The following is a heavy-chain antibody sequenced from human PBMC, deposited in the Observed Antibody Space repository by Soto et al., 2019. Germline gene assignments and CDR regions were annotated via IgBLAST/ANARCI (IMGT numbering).Heavy chain of an antibody. CDR1: GGSLRNSV. Sequence: QVQLVQSGAEVKKPGSSVKVSCTASGGSLRNSVISWVRQAPAQRLEWMGGVIPILVTANYAQKFQGRVTMTAEQATSTAYMDLSSLSPDDTAVYYCARLGHPGHWGPGTLVIVSS. CDR3: ARLGHPGH. V-gene: IGHV1-69*01. CDR2: VIPILVTA. J-gene: IGHJ4*02.